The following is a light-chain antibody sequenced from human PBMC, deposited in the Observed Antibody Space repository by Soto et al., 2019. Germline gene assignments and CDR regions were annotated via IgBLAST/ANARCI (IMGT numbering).Light chain of an antibody. CDR1: QSVSSSY. Sequence: EIVLTQSPGTLSLSPGERATLSCRASQSVSSSYLAWYQQKPGQAPRLLIYGASSRATGIPDRFSGSGAGTDFPNPIIRLEHEDYAVDCGQQYGRAPPRVTFVAGTKVYI. CDR2: GAS. J-gene: IGKJ3*01. V-gene: IGKV3-20*01. CDR3: QQYGRAPPRVT.